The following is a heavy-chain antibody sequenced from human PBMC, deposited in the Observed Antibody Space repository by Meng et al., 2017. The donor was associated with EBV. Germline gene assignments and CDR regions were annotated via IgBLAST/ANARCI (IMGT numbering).Heavy chain of an antibody. CDR2: FNAGNANP. V-gene: IGHV1-3*01. D-gene: IGHD1-7*01. CDR1: GVSFPSYA. Sequence: VRLVQSGSRSRRPGASVHVSCKSSGVSFPSYALDELRLAPGQRLEWRGWFNAGNANPEYSPTSQGRATITRYTSASTAYMELTNLISEETAVYNLGWSWFLGNYMSIDYWGQGTLVTVSS. CDR3: GWSWFLGNYMSIDY. J-gene: IGHJ4*02.